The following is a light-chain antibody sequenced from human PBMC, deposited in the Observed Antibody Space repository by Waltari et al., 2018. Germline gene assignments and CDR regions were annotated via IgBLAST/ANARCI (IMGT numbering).Light chain of an antibody. Sequence: QSALTQPRSVSGSPGQSVTISCTGTSSDVGGYDYVSWYQHHPGKAPKLIMCDVTKRPSGVPDRVSGSKSGNTASLTISGLQAEDEADYYCCSYAGRYTHVVFGGGTKLTVL. CDR2: DVT. CDR1: SSDVGGYDY. CDR3: CSYAGRYTHVV. J-gene: IGLJ2*01. V-gene: IGLV2-11*01.